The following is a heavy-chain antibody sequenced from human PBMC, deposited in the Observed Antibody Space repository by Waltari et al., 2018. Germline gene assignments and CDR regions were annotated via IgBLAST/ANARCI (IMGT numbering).Heavy chain of an antibody. D-gene: IGHD6-13*01. V-gene: IGHV3-74*01. Sequence: EVLLVESGGGLVQPGGSLRLSCAASGFTFNGYWMYWVRQAPGKGLVWVSTISSNGNYGTYADSGRGRFTIARDNAKNTLYLQMISLTAEDTAVYYCARAFVNIAARGMDAWGQGTAVTVSS. J-gene: IGHJ6*02. CDR1: GFTFNGYW. CDR2: ISSNGNYG. CDR3: ARAFVNIAARGMDA.